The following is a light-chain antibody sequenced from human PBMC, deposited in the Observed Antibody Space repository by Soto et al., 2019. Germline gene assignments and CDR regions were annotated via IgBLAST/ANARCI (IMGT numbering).Light chain of an antibody. CDR3: QQYNNWLT. Sequence: EVGMTQSPATLSVFPGERVTLSCRASESVGSNLAWYQQKPGQAPRLLIYGASTRATGVTARFSGSGSGTEFTLTISSMQSEDLALYYCQQYNNWLTFGGGTKVEIE. V-gene: IGKV3-15*01. J-gene: IGKJ4*01. CDR2: GAS. CDR1: ESVGSN.